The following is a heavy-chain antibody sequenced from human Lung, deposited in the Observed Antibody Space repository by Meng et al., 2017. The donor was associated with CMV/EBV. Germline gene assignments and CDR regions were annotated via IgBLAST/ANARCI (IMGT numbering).Heavy chain of an antibody. CDR1: GFTFRNYA. J-gene: IGHJ4*02. V-gene: IGHV3-23*01. CDR2: IGGNGRNT. CDR3: ATYDLLTGPEY. Sequence: GEXXKISCAASGFTFRNYAMSWVRQTPGMGLEWVSLIGGNGRNTDYAASVKGRFTISRDNSKSTLYLQMNSLRAEDTAIYYCATYDLLTGPEYWGQGNLVNGAS. D-gene: IGHD3-9*01.